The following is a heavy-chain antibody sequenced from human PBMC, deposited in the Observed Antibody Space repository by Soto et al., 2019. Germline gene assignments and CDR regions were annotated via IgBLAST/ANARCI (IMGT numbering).Heavy chain of an antibody. V-gene: IGHV1-69*13. CDR3: ARTSRITIFGVLRLNWFDP. CDR2: IIPIFGTA. Sequence: SVKVSCKASGGTFSSYAISWVRQAPGQGLEWMGGIIPIFGTANYAQKFQGRVTITADESTSTAYMELSSLRSEDTAVYYCARTSRITIFGVLRLNWFDPWGQGTLVPSPQ. CDR1: GGTFSSYA. J-gene: IGHJ5*02. D-gene: IGHD3-3*01.